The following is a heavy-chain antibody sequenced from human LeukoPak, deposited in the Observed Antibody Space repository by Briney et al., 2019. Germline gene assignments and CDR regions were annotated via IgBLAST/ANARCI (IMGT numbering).Heavy chain of an antibody. V-gene: IGHV1-69*13. J-gene: IGHJ6*03. CDR1: GYTFTGCF. CDR2: FIPMFGTA. CDR3: ARGPDDIVVVAAPGSYYHYYMDV. D-gene: IGHD2-2*01. Sequence: GASVKVSCKASGYTFTGCFMHWVRPAPGQGLEWMGGFIPMFGTANYAQKFQGRVTITADESTSTAYMELSSLRSEDTAVYYCARGPDDIVVVAAPGSYYHYYMDVWGKGTTVTVS.